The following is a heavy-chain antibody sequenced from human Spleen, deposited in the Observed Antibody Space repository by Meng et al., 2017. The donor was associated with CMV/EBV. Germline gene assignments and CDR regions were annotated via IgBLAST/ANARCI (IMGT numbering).Heavy chain of an antibody. Sequence: GGSLRLSCAASGFTFSNYRMNWVRQAPGKGLEWVASISSSGVYIFYADSVKGRFTISRDNSKNTLYLQMNSLRAEDTAVYYCARDSPATNYGMDVWGQGTTVTVSS. CDR1: GFTFSNYR. V-gene: IGHV3-21*04. D-gene: IGHD1-26*01. J-gene: IGHJ6*02. CDR3: ARDSPATNYGMDV. CDR2: ISSSGVYI.